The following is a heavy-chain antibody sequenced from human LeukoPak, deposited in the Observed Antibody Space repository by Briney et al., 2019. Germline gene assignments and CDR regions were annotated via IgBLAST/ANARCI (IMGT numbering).Heavy chain of an antibody. J-gene: IGHJ6*03. V-gene: IGHV4-39*07. CDR1: GGSISSSSYY. CDR3: ARDSADIGGQTDIAAAGTRLYYYYYMDV. CDR2: IYTSGST. Sequence: SETLSLTCTVSGGSISSSSYYWGWIRQPPGKGLEWIGRIYTSGSTNYNPSLKSRVTMSVDTSKNQFSLKLSSVTAADTAVYYCARDSADIGGQTDIAAAGTRLYYYYYMDVWGKGTTVTVSS. D-gene: IGHD6-13*01.